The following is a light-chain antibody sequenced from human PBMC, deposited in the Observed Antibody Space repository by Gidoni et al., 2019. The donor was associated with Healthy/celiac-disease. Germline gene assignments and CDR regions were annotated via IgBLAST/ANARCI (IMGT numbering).Light chain of an antibody. J-gene: IGLJ2*01. CDR3: SSYTSSSTLT. CDR1: SSDVGGYNY. V-gene: IGLV2-14*01. CDR2: EVS. Sequence: QSALTQPASVSGSPGQSITISCTGTSSDVGGYNYVSWYQQHPGKAPKLMIYEVSHRPSGVPDRFSGSKSGNTASLTISGLQAEDEADYYCSSYTSSSTLTFGGGTKLTVL.